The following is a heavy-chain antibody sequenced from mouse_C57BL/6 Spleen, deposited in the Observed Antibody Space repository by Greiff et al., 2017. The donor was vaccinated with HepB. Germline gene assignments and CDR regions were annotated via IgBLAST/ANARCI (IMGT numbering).Heavy chain of an antibody. J-gene: IGHJ2*01. V-gene: IGHV5-9-1*02. Sequence: SGEGLVKPGGSLKLSCAASGFTFSSYAMSWVRQTPEKRLEWVAYISSGGDYIYYADTVKGRFTISRDNARNTLYLQMSSLKSEDTAMYYCTRGNYYDYFDYWGQGTTLTVSS. CDR2: ISSGGDYI. D-gene: IGHD2-4*01. CDR3: TRGNYYDYFDY. CDR1: GFTFSSYA.